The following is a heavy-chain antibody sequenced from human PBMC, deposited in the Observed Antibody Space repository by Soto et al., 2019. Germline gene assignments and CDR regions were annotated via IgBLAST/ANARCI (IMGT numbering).Heavy chain of an antibody. V-gene: IGHV3-49*04. J-gene: IGHJ6*02. Sequence: GGSLRLSSTFSGFTCTDHALTWVRQAPGKGLEWVAFSTSHSYGGTTDYAASVKGRFTISRDDSKSIAYLQMNSLQIADTAIYYCARQGDYYGMDVWGQGTTVTVSS. CDR1: GFTCTDHA. D-gene: IGHD1-26*01. CDR2: STSHSYGGTT. CDR3: ARQGDYYGMDV.